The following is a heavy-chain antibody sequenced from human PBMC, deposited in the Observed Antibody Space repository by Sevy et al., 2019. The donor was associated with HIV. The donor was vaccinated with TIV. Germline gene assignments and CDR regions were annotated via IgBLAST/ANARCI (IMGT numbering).Heavy chain of an antibody. J-gene: IGHJ4*02. CDR3: ARGRAMIDF. V-gene: IGHV4-4*07. Sequence: SETLSLTCSVSGVSISEYHWNWIRQSAGTRLEWIGRISSSGNSDYNSSFKSRVTISLDTSKNQFSLKLRSATVADTAFYFCARGRAMIDFWGQRIMVTVSS. CDR2: ISSSGNS. CDR1: GVSISEYH.